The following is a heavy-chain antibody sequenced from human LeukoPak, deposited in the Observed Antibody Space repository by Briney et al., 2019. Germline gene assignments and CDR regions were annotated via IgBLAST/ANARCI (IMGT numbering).Heavy chain of an antibody. CDR3: AKDGGSSGWYDYFDY. V-gene: IGHV3-30*18. J-gene: IGHJ4*02. CDR1: GFTFSSYG. CDR2: ISYDGSNK. D-gene: IGHD6-19*01. Sequence: GRSLRLSCAASGFTFSSYGMHWVRQAPGKGLEWVAVISYDGSNKYYADSVKGRFTISRDNSKNTLYLQMNSLRAEDTAVYYCAKDGGSSGWYDYFDYWGQGTLVTVPS.